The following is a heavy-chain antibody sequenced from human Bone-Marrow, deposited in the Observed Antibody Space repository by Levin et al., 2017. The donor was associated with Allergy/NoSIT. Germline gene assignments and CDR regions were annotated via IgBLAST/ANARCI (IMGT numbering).Heavy chain of an antibody. CDR3: AKFSPRSPQLLYGVWDY. D-gene: IGHD2-2*02. V-gene: IGHV4-4*02. CDR2: VFHSGIT. J-gene: IGHJ4*02. Sequence: TASETLSLTCTVSSGSISTSTWWSWVRQSPVKGLEWIGDVFHSGITKYNPSLKSRLSISVDKSKEQWSLKLDSVTAADTAVYFCAKFSPRSPQLLYGVWDYWGQGILVIVSS. CDR1: SGSISTSTW.